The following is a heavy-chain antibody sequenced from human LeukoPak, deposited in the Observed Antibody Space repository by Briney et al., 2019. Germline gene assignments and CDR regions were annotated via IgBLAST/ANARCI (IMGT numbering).Heavy chain of an antibody. V-gene: IGHV4-59*01. J-gene: IGHJ4*02. Sequence: AETLSLTCTVSGGSISLCYWTWIRQPPGKGLEWIGYNSSSGNTNYNPSLKSRVTISVDMSKNQFSLRLSSVTAADTAVYYCARAGSGWSFDYWGQGSLVTVSS. CDR3: ARAGSGWSFDY. CDR1: GGSISLCY. CDR2: NSSSGNT. D-gene: IGHD6-19*01.